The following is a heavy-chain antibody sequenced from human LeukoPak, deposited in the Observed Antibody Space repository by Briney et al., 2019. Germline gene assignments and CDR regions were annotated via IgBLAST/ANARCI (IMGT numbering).Heavy chain of an antibody. Sequence: GRSLRLSCAASGFTFSSYAMHWVRQAPGKGLEWVAVISYDGSNKYYADSVKGRFTISRDNSKNTLYLQMNSLRAEDTAVYYCARDEVDTAMLGYYYYYMDVWGKGTTVTVSS. CDR1: GFTFSSYA. D-gene: IGHD5-18*01. CDR3: ARDEVDTAMLGYYYYYMDV. V-gene: IGHV3-30-3*01. J-gene: IGHJ6*03. CDR2: ISYDGSNK.